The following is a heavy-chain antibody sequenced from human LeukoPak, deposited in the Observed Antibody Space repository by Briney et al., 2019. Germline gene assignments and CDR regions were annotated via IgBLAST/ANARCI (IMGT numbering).Heavy chain of an antibody. D-gene: IGHD3-22*01. CDR3: ARYESSVSGAFDI. CDR1: GGSISSSSYY. Sequence: PSETLPLTCTVSGGSISSSSYYWGWIRQPPGKGLEWIGSIYYSGSTYYNPSLKSRVTISVDTSKDQFSLKLSSVTALDTAVYYCARYESSVSGAFDIWGQGTMVTVSS. CDR2: IYYSGST. J-gene: IGHJ3*02. V-gene: IGHV4-39*07.